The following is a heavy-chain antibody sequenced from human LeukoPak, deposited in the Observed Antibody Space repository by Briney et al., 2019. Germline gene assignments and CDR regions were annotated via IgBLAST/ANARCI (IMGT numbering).Heavy chain of an antibody. Sequence: GGSLRLSCTASGFTFSSFTMNWVRQPPGKGLEWVSSITSSSSFIYYADSVKGRFTISRDNAKNSVYLQMNRQRAEDTAVYYCATSTGGYGPLDSWGQGTLVTVSS. J-gene: IGHJ4*02. D-gene: IGHD5-12*01. CDR3: ATSTGGYGPLDS. CDR2: ITSSSSFI. V-gene: IGHV3-21*06. CDR1: GFTFSSFT.